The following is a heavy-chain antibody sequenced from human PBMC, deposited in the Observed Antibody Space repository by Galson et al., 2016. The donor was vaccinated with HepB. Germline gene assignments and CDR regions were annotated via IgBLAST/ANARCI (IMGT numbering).Heavy chain of an antibody. CDR3: ARDHLEYSFSESYYNAWGSPDY. CDR1: GFTFSSYG. Sequence: SLRLSCAASGFTFSSYGMHWVRQAPGKGLEWVAVISHDGSNKYFAGSVKGRFTISRDNPKNTLYLQMNSLRAEDTAVYYCARDHLEYSFSESYYNAWGSPDYWGQGTLVTVSS. CDR2: ISHDGSNK. J-gene: IGHJ4*02. D-gene: IGHD3-10*01. V-gene: IGHV3-30*19.